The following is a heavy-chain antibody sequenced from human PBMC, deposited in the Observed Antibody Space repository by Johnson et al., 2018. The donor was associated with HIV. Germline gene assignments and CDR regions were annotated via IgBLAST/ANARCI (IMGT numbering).Heavy chain of an antibody. CDR1: GFTFSSYW. V-gene: IGHV3-74*01. Sequence: VQLVESGGGLVQPGGCLRLSCAASGFTFSSYWMHWFRQVPGNGLVWVSHTNSDGSSTSYADSVRGRFTISRDNAKNTLYLQMDSLRAEDTAVYYCARDPLMHGSTFDIWGPGTMVTVSS. J-gene: IGHJ3*02. D-gene: IGHD1-26*01. CDR3: ARDPLMHGSTFDI. CDR2: TNSDGSST.